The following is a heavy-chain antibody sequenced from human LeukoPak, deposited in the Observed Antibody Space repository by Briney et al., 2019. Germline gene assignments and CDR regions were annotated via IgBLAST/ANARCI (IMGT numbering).Heavy chain of an antibody. CDR1: GFTFSIYG. CDR3: ACHSGSYSSYAFDI. CDR2: ISYDGSNK. Sequence: GGSLRLSCAASGFTFSIYGMHWVRQAPGKGLEWVAVISYDGSNKYYADSVKGRFTISRDNSKNTLYLQMNSLRAEDTAVYYCACHSGSYSSYAFDIWGQGTMVTVSS. D-gene: IGHD1-26*01. V-gene: IGHV3-30*03. J-gene: IGHJ3*02.